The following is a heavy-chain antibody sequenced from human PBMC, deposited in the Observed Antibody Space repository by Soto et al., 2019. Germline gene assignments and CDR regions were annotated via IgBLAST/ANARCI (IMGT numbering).Heavy chain of an antibody. CDR2: ISAYNGNT. J-gene: IGHJ5*02. D-gene: IGHD6-13*01. V-gene: IGHV1-18*01. CDR3: ARDHLVGIAAAAGWFDP. Sequence: ASVKVSCKDSGYTFTSYGISWVRQAHGQGLEWMGWISAYNGNTNYAQKLQGRVTMTTDTSTSTAYMELRSLRSDDTAVYYCARDHLVGIAAAAGWFDPWGQGTLVTVSS. CDR1: GYTFTSYG.